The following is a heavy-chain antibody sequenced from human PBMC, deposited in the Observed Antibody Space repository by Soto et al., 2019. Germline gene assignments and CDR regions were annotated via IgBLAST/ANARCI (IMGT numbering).Heavy chain of an antibody. CDR3: ARQGFGELHGLVDV. Sequence: QVQLQEAGPRLVKPADTLALTGTVSGGSLRSYYCSWFRQPPGKGLEWVGNINYSGGTFYNPSLNTRVTMSAAKSNNQYSLMVNSVTATDTAVYYCARQGFGELHGLVDVWGQGTTVTVSS. CDR1: GGSLRSYY. D-gene: IGHD3-10*01. V-gene: IGHV4-59*08. J-gene: IGHJ6*02. CDR2: INYSGGT.